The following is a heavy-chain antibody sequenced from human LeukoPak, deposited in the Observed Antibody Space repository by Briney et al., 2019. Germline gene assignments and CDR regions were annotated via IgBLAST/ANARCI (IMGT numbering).Heavy chain of an antibody. CDR2: IYTSGST. CDR3: ARSPFSSGSHYYYYMDV. D-gene: IGHD3-10*01. J-gene: IGHJ6*03. Sequence: SETLSLTCSVSGDSISYFYWSWIRQAAGKGLEWIGRIYTSGSTNYNPSLKNRVTMPVNTSKNQFSLKLSSVTAADTAVYYCARSPFSSGSHYYYYMDVWGKGTTVTISS. CDR1: GDSISYFY. V-gene: IGHV4-4*07.